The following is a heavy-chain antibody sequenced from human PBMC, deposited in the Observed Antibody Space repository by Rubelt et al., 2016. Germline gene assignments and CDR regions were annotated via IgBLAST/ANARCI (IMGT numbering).Heavy chain of an antibody. Sequence: GYTLTELSMHWVRQAPGKGLEWMGGFDPEDGETIYAQKFQGRVTMTEDTSTDTAYMELSSLRSEDTAVYYCARGKPPIGTAFRDSSGFFDYWGQGTLVTVSS. J-gene: IGHJ4*02. D-gene: IGHD3-22*01. V-gene: IGHV1-24*01. CDR3: ARGKPPIGTAFRDSSGFFDY. CDR1: GYTLTELS. CDR2: FDPEDGET.